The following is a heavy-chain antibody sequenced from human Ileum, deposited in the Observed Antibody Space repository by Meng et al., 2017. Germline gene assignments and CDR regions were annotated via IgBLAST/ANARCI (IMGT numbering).Heavy chain of an antibody. D-gene: IGHD3-10*01. CDR1: GFTFSSYA. V-gene: IGHV3-30*04. CDR2: ISYDGSNK. J-gene: IGHJ4*02. CDR3: ARDYYGSGSSSTGAYFDS. Sequence: GGSLRLSCAASGFTFSSYAMHWVRQAPGKGLEWVADISYDGSNKYYADSVKGRFTISRDDSKNTLYLQMNSLGAEDTSVYYCARDYYGSGSSSTGAYFDSWGQGTLVTVSS.